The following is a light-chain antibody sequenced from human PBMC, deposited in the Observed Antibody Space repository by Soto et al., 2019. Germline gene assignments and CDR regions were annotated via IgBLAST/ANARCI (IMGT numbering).Light chain of an antibody. Sequence: QSALTQPASVSGSPGQSITISCTGSSNDVGSYNFVSWYQHRPGKAPKLVIFEVTKRPSGVSNRFSGSKSGNTASLTISGRQAEDEADYYCCSYTGSSGWVFGGGTQLTVL. J-gene: IGLJ3*02. CDR1: SNDVGSYNF. CDR2: EVT. V-gene: IGLV2-23*02. CDR3: CSYTGSSGWV.